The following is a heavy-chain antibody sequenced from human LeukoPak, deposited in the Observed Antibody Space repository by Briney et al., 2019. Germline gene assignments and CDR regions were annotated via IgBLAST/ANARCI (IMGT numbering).Heavy chain of an antibody. CDR1: GGTFSSYA. V-gene: IGHV1-69*05. D-gene: IGHD6-19*01. Sequence: GASVKVSCKASGGTFSSYAISWVRQAPGQGLEWMGRIIPIFGTANYAQKFQGRVTMTRDTSPSTVYMELSSLRSEDTAVYYCARAVAGIEINWGQGTLVTVSS. CDR2: IIPIFGTA. J-gene: IGHJ4*02. CDR3: ARAVAGIEIN.